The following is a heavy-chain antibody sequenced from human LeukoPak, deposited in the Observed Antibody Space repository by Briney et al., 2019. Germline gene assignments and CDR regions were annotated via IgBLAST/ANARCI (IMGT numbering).Heavy chain of an antibody. CDR1: GFTFSSYA. J-gene: IGHJ6*02. D-gene: IGHD3-10*01. Sequence: GRSLRLSCAASGFTFSSYAMHWVRQAPGKGLEWVAVISYDGSNKYYADSVKGRFTISRDNSKNTLYLQMNSLRAEDTAVYYCARERWFGELLSADGMDVWGQGTTVTVSS. CDR3: ARERWFGELLSADGMDV. CDR2: ISYDGSNK. V-gene: IGHV3-30-3*01.